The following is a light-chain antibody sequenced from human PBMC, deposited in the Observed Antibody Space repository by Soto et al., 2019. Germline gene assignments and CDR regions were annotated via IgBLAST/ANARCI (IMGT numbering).Light chain of an antibody. CDR2: EDN. CDR1: SGSIASNY. V-gene: IGLV6-57*03. J-gene: IGLJ3*02. Sequence: NFMLTQPHSVSESPGKTVTISCTRSSGSIASNYVQWYQQRPGSAPTTVIYEDNQRPSGVPDQFSGSIDSSSNSASLTISGLKTEDEADYYCQSYDSSNLWVFGGGTKLTVL. CDR3: QSYDSSNLWV.